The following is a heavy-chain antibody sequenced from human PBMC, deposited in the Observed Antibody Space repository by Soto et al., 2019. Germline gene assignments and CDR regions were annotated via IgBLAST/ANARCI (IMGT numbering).Heavy chain of an antibody. D-gene: IGHD3-22*01. Sequence: SETLSLSCTVSGGSISSYYWSWIRQPPGKGLEWFGYIYYSGSTNYNSSLKSRVTISVETSKNQFSLKLSSVTAADTAVYYCARGYYDSSGYYYVEPLDYWGQGTLVTVS. CDR3: ARGYYDSSGYYYVEPLDY. CDR2: IYYSGST. J-gene: IGHJ4*02. CDR1: GGSISSYY. V-gene: IGHV4-59*01.